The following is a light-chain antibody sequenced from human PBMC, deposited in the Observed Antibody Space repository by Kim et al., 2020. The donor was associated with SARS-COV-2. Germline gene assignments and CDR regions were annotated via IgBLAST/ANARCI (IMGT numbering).Light chain of an antibody. CDR1: SGYGNYK. CDR3: GADHGSGSNFVYV. CDR2: VGTGGIVG. J-gene: IGLJ1*01. Sequence: QPVLTQPPSASASLGASVTLTCTLSSGYGNYKVDWYQQRPGKGPRFVMRVGTGGIVGSQGYGTPDRFSVWGSGLNRYLTIKNIEEEDESDYYCGADHGSGSNFVYVFGTGTKVTVL. V-gene: IGLV9-49*03.